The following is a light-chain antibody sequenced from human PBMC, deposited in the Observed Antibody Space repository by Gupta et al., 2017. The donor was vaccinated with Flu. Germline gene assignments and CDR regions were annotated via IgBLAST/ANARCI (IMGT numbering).Light chain of an antibody. CDR1: SSDVGAFHY. J-gene: IGLJ1*01. Sequence: SALTQPPPVPGSLGPSVALSCTGTSSDVGAFHYVFWYQQHPGKAPKLLIYDVTRRTAGVPARFSGSKSGNTASLTISGHKAEDEADYYCCSYAGNNFYIFGSGTKVTVL. CDR3: CSYAGNNFYI. V-gene: IGLV2-11*02. CDR2: DVT.